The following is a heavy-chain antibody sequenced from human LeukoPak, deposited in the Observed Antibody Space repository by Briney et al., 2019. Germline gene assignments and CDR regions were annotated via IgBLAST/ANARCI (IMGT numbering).Heavy chain of an antibody. CDR2: IRDGGGRT. D-gene: IGHD6-13*01. CDR1: GFTFRTYA. J-gene: IGHJ4*02. Sequence: TGGSLRLSCGASGFTFRTYAMSWVRQAPGKGLEWVSGIRDGGGRTFYAESVKGRFTVSRDNSKNTLYLRMNSLRAEDTAIYYCTKNQILDDTGSWYAYWGQGTLVTVPS. CDR3: TKNQILDDTGSWYAY. V-gene: IGHV3-23*01.